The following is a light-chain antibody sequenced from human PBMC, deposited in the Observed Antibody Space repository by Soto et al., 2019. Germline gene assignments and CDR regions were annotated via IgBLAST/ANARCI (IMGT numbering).Light chain of an antibody. CDR1: QGVSTW. J-gene: IGKJ5*01. Sequence: DIQMTQSPSSVSASVGDRVTITCRASQGVSTWLAWYQQKPGKAPNLLIYTASSLQSGVPSRFSGSGSGTDFTLTINGLQPEDFATYYCQHVNTFHFTFGQGTRLEIK. V-gene: IGKV1-12*01. CDR3: QHVNTFHFT. CDR2: TAS.